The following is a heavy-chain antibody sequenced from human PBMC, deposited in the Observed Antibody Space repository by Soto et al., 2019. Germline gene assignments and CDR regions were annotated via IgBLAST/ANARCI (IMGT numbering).Heavy chain of an antibody. J-gene: IGHJ6*02. CDR3: ARVPPNSPGYYYFGMDV. Sequence: PSETLSLTCTVSGGSIRSGDYYWSWIRQPPGKGLEWIGYINYSGTSHFNPSLKSRVTISLDASMNQFSLSLNSVTAADTAVYYCARVPPNSPGYYYFGMDVWGQGNTVTVSS. CDR2: INYSGTS. D-gene: IGHD7-27*01. CDR1: GGSIRSGDYY. V-gene: IGHV4-30-4*01.